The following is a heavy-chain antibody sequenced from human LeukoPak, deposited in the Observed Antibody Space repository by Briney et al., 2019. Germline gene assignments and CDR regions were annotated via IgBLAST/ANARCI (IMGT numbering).Heavy chain of an antibody. CDR1: GGSISSYY. D-gene: IGHD2-2*01. V-gene: IGHV4-59*01. CDR3: ASGPSVVPAAMLGGFDY. J-gene: IGHJ4*02. Sequence: SETLSLTCTVSGGSISSYYWSWIRQPPGKGLEWIGYIYYSGSTNHNPSLKSRVTISVDTSKNQFSLKLSSVTAADTAVYYCASGPSVVPAAMLGGFDYWGQGTLVTVSS. CDR2: IYYSGST.